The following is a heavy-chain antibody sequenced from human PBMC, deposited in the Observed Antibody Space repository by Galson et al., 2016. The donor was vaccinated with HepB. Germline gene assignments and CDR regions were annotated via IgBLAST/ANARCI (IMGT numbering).Heavy chain of an antibody. CDR2: IYSGGST. CDR1: EFNVSSHY. V-gene: IGHV3-53*01. Sequence: SLRLSCAASEFNVSSHYMSWVRQAPGKGLEWVSVIYSGGSTHYADSVKGRFTISRDNAKNTLYLQMNNLRAEDTAVYYCASSGYSGSWGQGTLVTVSS. CDR3: ASSGYSGS. J-gene: IGHJ4*02. D-gene: IGHD6-13*01.